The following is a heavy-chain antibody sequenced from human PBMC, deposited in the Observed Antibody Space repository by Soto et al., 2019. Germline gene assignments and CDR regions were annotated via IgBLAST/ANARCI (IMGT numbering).Heavy chain of an antibody. CDR1: GVSISSGGYS. J-gene: IGHJ5*02. Sequence: ASETLSLTCAVSGVSISSGGYSWILIRQPPGKGLEWIGYIYHSGSTYYNPSLKSRVTISVDRSKNQFSLKLSSVTAADTAVYYCAKWGMSGPRLDPWGQGTLVRVSS. D-gene: IGHD3-16*01. CDR2: IYHSGST. V-gene: IGHV4-30-2*01. CDR3: AKWGMSGPRLDP.